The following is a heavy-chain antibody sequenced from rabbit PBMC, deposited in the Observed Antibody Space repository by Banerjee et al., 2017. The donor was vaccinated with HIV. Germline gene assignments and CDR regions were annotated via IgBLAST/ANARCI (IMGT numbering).Heavy chain of an antibody. CDR3: ARDLAGVIGWNFGL. D-gene: IGHD4-1*01. V-gene: IGHV1S43*01. Sequence: QEQLKESGGGLVQPGGSLTLSCKASGFDFSSYGVSWVRQAPGKGLELIACIYSSNGDKWYASWVNGRFTISRSTSLNTVDLKMTSLTVAYTATYFCARDLAGVIGWNFGLWGQGTLVTVS. CDR1: GFDFSSYGV. CDR2: IYSSNGDK. J-gene: IGHJ4*01.